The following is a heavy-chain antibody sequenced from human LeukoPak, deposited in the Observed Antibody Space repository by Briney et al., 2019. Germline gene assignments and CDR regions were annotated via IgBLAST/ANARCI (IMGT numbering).Heavy chain of an antibody. Sequence: SQTLSLTCAISGDSVSSNSAAWNWIRQSPSRGLEWLGRTYYRFKWYNDYAVSVKSRLTINTDTSKNQFSLKLNSVTPEDTAVYYCAREVRYFDWLSTYYYYYMDVWGKGTTVTISS. CDR1: GDSVSSNSAA. V-gene: IGHV6-1*01. CDR3: AREVRYFDWLSTYYYYYMDV. J-gene: IGHJ6*03. CDR2: TYYRFKWYN. D-gene: IGHD3-9*01.